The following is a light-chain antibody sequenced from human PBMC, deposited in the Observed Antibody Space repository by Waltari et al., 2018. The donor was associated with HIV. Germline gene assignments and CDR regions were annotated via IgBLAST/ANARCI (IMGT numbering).Light chain of an antibody. CDR3: AAWDDSLNGVV. CDR2: SNL. Sequence: QSVLTQPPSASGTPGQRVTISCSGSSSNIGSNTVTWYQQLPGTAPKLLSYSNLEWPSGVPDRVSGSKSGTSASLAISGLQSEDEADYYWAAWDDSLNGVVFGGGTKLTVL. J-gene: IGLJ2*01. V-gene: IGLV1-44*01. CDR1: SSNIGSNT.